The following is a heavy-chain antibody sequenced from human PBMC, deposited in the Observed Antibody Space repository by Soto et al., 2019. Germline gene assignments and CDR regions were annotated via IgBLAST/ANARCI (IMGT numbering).Heavy chain of an antibody. V-gene: IGHV4-39*01. CDR1: GGSISSSSYY. J-gene: IGHJ5*02. CDR2: IYYSGST. CDR3: ADFYCSSTSCYPEPKNWFDP. D-gene: IGHD2-2*01. Sequence: SETLSLTCTVSGGSISSSSYYWGWIRQPPGKGLEWIGSIYYSGSTYYNPSLKSRVTISVDTSKNQFSLKLSSVTAADTAVYYCADFYCSSTSCYPEPKNWFDPWGQGTLVTVSS.